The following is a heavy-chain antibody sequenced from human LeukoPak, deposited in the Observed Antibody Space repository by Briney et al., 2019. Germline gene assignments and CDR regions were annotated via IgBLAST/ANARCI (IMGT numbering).Heavy chain of an antibody. V-gene: IGHV3-53*01. J-gene: IGHJ4*02. Sequence: GGSLRLSCTVSGFTVSSNSMSWVRQAPGTGLEWVSFIYSDNTHYSDSVKGRFTISRDNSKNTLYLQMNSLRAEDTAVYYCARRAGAYSHPYDYWGQGTLVTVSS. CDR3: ARRAGAYSHPYDY. CDR2: IYSDNT. D-gene: IGHD4/OR15-4a*01. CDR1: GFTVSSNS.